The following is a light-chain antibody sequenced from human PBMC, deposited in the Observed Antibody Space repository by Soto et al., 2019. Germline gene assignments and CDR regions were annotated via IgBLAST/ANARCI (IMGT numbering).Light chain of an antibody. J-gene: IGKJ4*01. CDR1: RSISNF. CDR3: QQRTDWLT. CDR2: EAS. V-gene: IGKV3-11*01. Sequence: IVVTQSPATLSLSPGERATLSCRASRSISNFLAWFQQKPGQAPRLLIYEASIRATDIAARFSGSGSGTDFTLTITSLEPEDFAVYYCQQRTDWLTFGGGTNVEI.